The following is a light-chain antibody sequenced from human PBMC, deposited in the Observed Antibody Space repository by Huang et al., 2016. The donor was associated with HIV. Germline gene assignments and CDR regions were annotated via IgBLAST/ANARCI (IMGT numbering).Light chain of an antibody. Sequence: EIVLTQSPATLSLSPGERATLSCRASQSVSNYLAWYQQKPGQAPRLLIYDAYNRSPGIPARFSGSGSGTDFTLTISSLEPEDVAVYYCQQRSNTFGQGTKLEIK. CDR1: QSVSNY. CDR2: DAY. V-gene: IGKV3-11*01. CDR3: QQRSNT. J-gene: IGKJ2*01.